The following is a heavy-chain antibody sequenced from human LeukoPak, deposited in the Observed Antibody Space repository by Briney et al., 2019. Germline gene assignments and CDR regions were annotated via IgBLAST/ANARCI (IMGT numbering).Heavy chain of an antibody. V-gene: IGHV4-59*01. Sequence: SETLSLTCAVSGGSISSYYWSWIRQPPGKGLEWIGYIYYSGSTNYNPSLKSRVTISVDTSKNQFSLKLSSVTAADTAVYYCALSSSWYRNWFDPWGQGTLVTVSS. CDR2: IYYSGST. CDR3: ALSSSWYRNWFDP. D-gene: IGHD6-13*01. J-gene: IGHJ5*02. CDR1: GGSISSYY.